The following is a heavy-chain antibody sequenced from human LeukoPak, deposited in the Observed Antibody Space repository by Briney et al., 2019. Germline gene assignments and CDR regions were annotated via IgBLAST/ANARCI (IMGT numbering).Heavy chain of an antibody. V-gene: IGHV3-30*18. D-gene: IGHD6-19*01. Sequence: GGSLRLSCVGSGFTFSSYGMHWVRQAPGKGLEWVAVISYDGSNKYYADSVKGRFTISRDNSKNTLYLQMNSLRAEDTAVYYCAKDQAGIAVAVFDYWGQGTLVTVSS. CDR3: AKDQAGIAVAVFDY. CDR2: ISYDGSNK. J-gene: IGHJ4*02. CDR1: GFTFSSYG.